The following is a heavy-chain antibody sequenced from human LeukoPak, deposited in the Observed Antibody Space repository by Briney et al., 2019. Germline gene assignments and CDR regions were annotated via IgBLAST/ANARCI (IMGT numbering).Heavy chain of an antibody. J-gene: IGHJ4*02. CDR3: AKVPSVTMVRGVIINPFDY. D-gene: IGHD3-10*01. CDR2: ISGSGGST. Sequence: AGGSLRLSCAASGFTFSSYAMSWVRQAPGKGLEWVSAISGSGGSTYYADSVKGRFTISRDNSKNTLYLQMNSLRAEDTAVYYCAKVPSVTMVRGVIINPFDYWGQGTLVTVSS. V-gene: IGHV3-23*01. CDR1: GFTFSSYA.